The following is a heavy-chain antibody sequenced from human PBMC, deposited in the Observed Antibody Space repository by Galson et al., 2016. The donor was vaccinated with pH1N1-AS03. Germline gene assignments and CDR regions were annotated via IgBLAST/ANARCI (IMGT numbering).Heavy chain of an antibody. V-gene: IGHV3-30*02. CDR1: GFSFSSYG. J-gene: IGHJ6*02. CDR2: IPYDGNNT. CDR3: AKDHSNFYGMDV. Sequence: SLRLSCAASGFSFSSYGMHWARQAPGKGLEWVAFIPYDGNNTYYSDSVKGRFTISRDNSKNTVYLQMNSLRAEDTAVYYCAKDHSNFYGMDVWGQGTTVTVSS. D-gene: IGHD4-11*01.